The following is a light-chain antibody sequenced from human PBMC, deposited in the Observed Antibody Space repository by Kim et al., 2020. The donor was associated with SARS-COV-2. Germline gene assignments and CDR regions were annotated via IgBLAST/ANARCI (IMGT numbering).Light chain of an antibody. J-gene: IGKJ2*01. Sequence: RTLFPGERATLSCRASQSVSRYLAWYQQKPGQAPRLLIYDASNRATGIPARFSGSGSGTDFTLTISSLEPEDFAVYYCQQRSNWYTFGQGTKLEI. V-gene: IGKV3-11*01. CDR2: DAS. CDR1: QSVSRY. CDR3: QQRSNWYT.